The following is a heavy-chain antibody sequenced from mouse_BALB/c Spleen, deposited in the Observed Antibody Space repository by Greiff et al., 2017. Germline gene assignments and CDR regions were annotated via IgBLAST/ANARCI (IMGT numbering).Heavy chain of an antibody. D-gene: IGHD2-4*01. V-gene: IGHV1-9*01. CDR3: ARRGDYDGAWFAY. Sequence: QVQLQQSGAELMKPGASVKISCKATGYTFSSYWIEWVKQRPGHGLEWIGEILPGSGSTNYNEKFKGKATFTADTSSNTAYMQLSSLTSEDSAVYYCARRGDYDGAWFAYWGQGTLVTVSA. J-gene: IGHJ3*01. CDR1: GYTFSSYW. CDR2: ILPGSGST.